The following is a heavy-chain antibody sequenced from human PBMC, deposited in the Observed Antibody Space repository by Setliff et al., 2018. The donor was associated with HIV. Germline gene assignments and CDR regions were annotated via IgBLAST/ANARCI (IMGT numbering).Heavy chain of an antibody. CDR1: GYTFSNYN. V-gene: IGHV1-18*01. CDR3: ARGRFLEWLLIGFDS. Sequence: ASVKVSCKASGYTFSNYNITWVRQAPGQGLAWMGWINTYNGDTSYAQNLQGRVTMTIETSTSTAYMELRSLRSDDTAVYYCARGRFLEWLLIGFDSWGQGTLVTVSS. D-gene: IGHD3-3*01. J-gene: IGHJ4*02. CDR2: INTYNGDT.